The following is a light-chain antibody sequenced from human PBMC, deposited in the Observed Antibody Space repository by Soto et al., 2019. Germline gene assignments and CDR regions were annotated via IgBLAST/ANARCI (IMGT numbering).Light chain of an antibody. Sequence: ELVLTQSPGTLSLSPGERATLSCRASESVRNNSLAWYQQHPGQTPRLLIFGASSRATGIPDRFTGSGSGADFSLTISRLEPEDSAVYFCHHYGYGADTFGQGTKLASK. CDR1: ESVRNNS. V-gene: IGKV3-20*01. J-gene: IGKJ2*01. CDR3: HHYGYGADT. CDR2: GAS.